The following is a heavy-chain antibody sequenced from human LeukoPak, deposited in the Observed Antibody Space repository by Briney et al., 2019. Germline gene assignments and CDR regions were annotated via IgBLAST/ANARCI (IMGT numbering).Heavy chain of an antibody. CDR3: ARDNGDYVYYFDY. J-gene: IGHJ4*02. Sequence: PSETLSLTCTVSGGSISSYYWSWIRQPPGKGLEWIGYIYYSGSTNYNPSLKSRVTISVDTSKNQFSLKLSSVTAADTAVYYCARDNGDYVYYFDYWGQGTLVSVPS. CDR1: GGSISSYY. V-gene: IGHV4-59*01. D-gene: IGHD4-17*01. CDR2: IYYSGST.